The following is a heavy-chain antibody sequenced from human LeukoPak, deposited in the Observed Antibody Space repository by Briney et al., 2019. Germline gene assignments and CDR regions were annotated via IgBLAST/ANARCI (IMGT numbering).Heavy chain of an antibody. V-gene: IGHV4-34*01. CDR1: GFTFSSYW. J-gene: IGHJ3*02. D-gene: IGHD2-8*02. CDR3: ARQGPSWSYDAFDI. Sequence: PGGSLKLSCAASGFTFSSYWMSWVRRPPGKGLEWIGEINHSGSTNYNPSLKSRVTISVDTSKNQFSLKLSSVTAADTAVYYCARQGPSWSYDAFDIWGQGTMVTVSS. CDR2: INHSGST.